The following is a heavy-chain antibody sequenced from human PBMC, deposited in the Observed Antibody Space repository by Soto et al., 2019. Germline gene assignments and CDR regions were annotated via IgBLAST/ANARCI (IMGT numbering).Heavy chain of an antibody. J-gene: IGHJ4*02. Sequence: SETLSLTCTVSGGCISTDSHYWGWIRQPPGKGLEWIGSVYYAGSTYKNPSLHSRVTISVDTSKNHFSLKLNSVTAADTAVYYCARRTNYGDYSFDYWGQGTLLTVSS. CDR1: GGCISTDSHY. V-gene: IGHV4-39*02. CDR3: ARRTNYGDYSFDY. CDR2: VYYAGST. D-gene: IGHD4-17*01.